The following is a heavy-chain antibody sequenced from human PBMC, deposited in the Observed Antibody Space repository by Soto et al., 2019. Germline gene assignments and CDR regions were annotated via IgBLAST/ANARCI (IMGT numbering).Heavy chain of an antibody. Sequence: ASVKVSCKASGYTFTSYAMHWVRQAPGQGLGWMGWISAYNGNTNYAQKLQGRVTMTTDTSTSTAYMELRSLRSDDTAVYYCARASGSSYWFDPWGQGTLVTVSS. CDR1: GYTFTSYA. CDR2: ISAYNGNT. J-gene: IGHJ5*02. D-gene: IGHD1-26*01. CDR3: ARASGSSYWFDP. V-gene: IGHV1-18*01.